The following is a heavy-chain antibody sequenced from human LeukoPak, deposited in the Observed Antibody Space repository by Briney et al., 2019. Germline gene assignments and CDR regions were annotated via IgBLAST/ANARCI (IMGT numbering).Heavy chain of an antibody. CDR3: ARHFGTGTPFDY. CDR2: TGDSDT. D-gene: IGHD3/OR15-3a*01. V-gene: IGHV5-51*01. CDR1: GYSFSNYW. J-gene: IGHJ4*02. Sequence: GESLEISFQGSGYSFSNYWIAGVRQVHGKGLEWMGVTGDSDTRYSPSFEGQVTMSVDKSINTAYLQWSSLKASDTAMYYCARHFGTGTPFDYWGQGTLVTVSS.